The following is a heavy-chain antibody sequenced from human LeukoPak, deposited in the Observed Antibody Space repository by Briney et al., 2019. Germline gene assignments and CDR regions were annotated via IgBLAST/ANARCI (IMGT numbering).Heavy chain of an antibody. J-gene: IGHJ4*02. D-gene: IGHD4-17*01. CDR3: ARTGGDFTLDY. V-gene: IGHV4-4*02. Sequence: SETLSLTCAVSGGSISSSNWWRCVRQPPGKGLEWIGEIYHSGSTNYNASLKSRVTISVDKSKNQFSLKLSSVTAADTAVYYCARTGGDFTLDYWGQGTLVTVSS. CDR2: IYHSGST. CDR1: GGSISSSNW.